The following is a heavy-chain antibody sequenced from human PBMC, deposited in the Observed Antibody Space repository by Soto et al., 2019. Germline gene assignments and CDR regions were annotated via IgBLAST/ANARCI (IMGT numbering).Heavy chain of an antibody. CDR3: ARESAGYGGGCYYYYGMDV. D-gene: IGHD5-12*01. Sequence: EVQLVETGGGLIQPGGSLRLSCAASGFTVSSNYMSWVRQAPGKGLEWVSVIYSGGSTYYADSVKGRFTISRDNSKNTLYLQMNSLRADDTAVYYCARESAGYGGGCYYYYGMDVWGQGTTVTVSS. CDR1: GFTVSSNY. CDR2: IYSGGST. J-gene: IGHJ6*02. V-gene: IGHV3-53*02.